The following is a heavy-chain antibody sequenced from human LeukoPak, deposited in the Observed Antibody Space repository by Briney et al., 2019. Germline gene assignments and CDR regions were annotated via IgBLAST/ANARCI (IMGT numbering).Heavy chain of an antibody. J-gene: IGHJ4*02. Sequence: GGSLRLSCAASGFTFSNAWMSWVRQAPGKGLEWVGRIKSKTDGGATDYAAPVKGRFTISRDNSKNTLYLQMNSLKTEDTAVYYCTTFLYYDILTGDSEFDYWGQGTLVTVSS. D-gene: IGHD3-9*01. CDR1: GFTFSNAW. V-gene: IGHV3-15*01. CDR3: TTFLYYDILTGDSEFDY. CDR2: IKSKTDGGAT.